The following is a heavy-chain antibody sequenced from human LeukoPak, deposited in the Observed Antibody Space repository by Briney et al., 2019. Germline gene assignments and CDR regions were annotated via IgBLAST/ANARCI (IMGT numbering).Heavy chain of an antibody. CDR1: GFTFTSHV. V-gene: IGHV3-64D*06. Sequence: GGSLRLSCSASGFTFTSHVMHWVRQAPGKGLQYYAGSVKGRFTIFRDSSKNTVYPQMNSLTAEDTAVYYCVREGLERRTNFDYWGQGTLVSVSS. CDR3: VREGLERRTNFDY. J-gene: IGHJ4*02. D-gene: IGHD1-1*01.